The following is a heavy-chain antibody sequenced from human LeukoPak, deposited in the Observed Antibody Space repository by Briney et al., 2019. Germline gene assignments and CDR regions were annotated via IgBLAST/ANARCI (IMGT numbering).Heavy chain of an antibody. V-gene: IGHV3-30*03. D-gene: IGHD3-3*01. J-gene: IGHJ5*02. Sequence: GGSLRLSCAASGFTFSSYGMHWVRQAPGKGLEWVAVISYDGSNKYYADSVKGRFTISRDNSKNTLYLQMNSLRAEDTAVYYCARDANPWSGHPRSWFDPWGQGTLVTVSS. CDR3: ARDANPWSGHPRSWFDP. CDR1: GFTFSSYG. CDR2: ISYDGSNK.